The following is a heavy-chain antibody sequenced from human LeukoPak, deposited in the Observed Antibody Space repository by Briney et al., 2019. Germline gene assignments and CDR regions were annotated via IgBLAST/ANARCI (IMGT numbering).Heavy chain of an antibody. V-gene: IGHV4-59*11. CDR2: IYYSGST. CDR3: AGVINWNSRIPSNWFDP. CDR1: GGSISSHY. Sequence: SEALSLTCTVSGGSISSHYWSWIRQPPGKGLEWIGYIYYSGSTNYNPSLKSRVTISVDTSKNQFSLKLSSVTAADTAVYYCAGVINWNSRIPSNWFDPWGQGTLVTVSS. D-gene: IGHD1-7*01. J-gene: IGHJ5*02.